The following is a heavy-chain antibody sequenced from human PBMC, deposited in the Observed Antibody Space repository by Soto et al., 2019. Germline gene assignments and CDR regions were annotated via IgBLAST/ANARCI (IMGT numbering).Heavy chain of an antibody. CDR2: IYYSGNT. J-gene: IGHJ5*02. CDR3: VGIYSSSHSFNP. Sequence: SETLSLTCTVSGGSDSSGNYYWTWIRQPPGKGLEWIGNIYYSGNTYYSPSLKSRVSMSIDTSKNQFSLKLRSVTAADTAVYYCVGIYSSSHSFNPWGQRILVTVSS. CDR1: GGSDSSGNYY. V-gene: IGHV4-30-4*01. D-gene: IGHD6-6*01.